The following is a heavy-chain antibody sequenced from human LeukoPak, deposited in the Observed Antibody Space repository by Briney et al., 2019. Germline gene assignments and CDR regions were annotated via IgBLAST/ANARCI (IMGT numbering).Heavy chain of an antibody. V-gene: IGHV3-23*01. J-gene: IGHJ1*01. CDR3: ARGPNLVREYFQH. CDR2: ISGSGGNT. CDR1: GFTFSSYA. Sequence: GGSLRLSCAASGFTFSSYAMSWVRQAPGKGLEWVSTISGSGGNTYYADSVKGRFTISRDNSKNTLYLQMNSLRAEDTAVYYCARGPNLVREYFQHWGQGARVTVSS.